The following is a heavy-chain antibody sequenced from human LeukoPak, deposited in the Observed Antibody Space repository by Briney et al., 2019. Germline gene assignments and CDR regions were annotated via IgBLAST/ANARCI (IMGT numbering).Heavy chain of an antibody. Sequence: GGSLRLSCAASGFTFSSYAMHWVRQAPGKGLEWVAVISYDGSNKYYADSVKGRFTISRDYSKNTLFLQMNSLRAEDTAVYYCASPGIAVAGYGYWGQGTLVTVSS. V-gene: IGHV3-30-3*01. CDR1: GFTFSSYA. J-gene: IGHJ4*02. D-gene: IGHD6-19*01. CDR3: ASPGIAVAGYGY. CDR2: ISYDGSNK.